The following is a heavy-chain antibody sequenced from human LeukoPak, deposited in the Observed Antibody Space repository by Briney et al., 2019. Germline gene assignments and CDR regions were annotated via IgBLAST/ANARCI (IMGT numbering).Heavy chain of an antibody. CDR2: ISSSSSYI. D-gene: IGHD3-10*01. J-gene: IGHJ6*02. CDR3: ARDYRRPLGLRGWYYYYGMDV. V-gene: IGHV3-21*01. CDR1: GFTFSSNS. Sequence: GGSLRLSCGASGFTFSSNSMNWVRQAPGKGLEWVSSISSSSSYIYYADSVKGRFTISRDNAKNSLYLQMNSLRAEDTAVYYWARDYRRPLGLRGWYYYYGMDVWGQGTTVTVSS.